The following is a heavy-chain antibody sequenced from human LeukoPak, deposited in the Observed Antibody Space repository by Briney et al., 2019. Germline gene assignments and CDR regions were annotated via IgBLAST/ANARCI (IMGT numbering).Heavy chain of an antibody. D-gene: IGHD6-13*01. CDR2: ISISGSTI. J-gene: IGHJ3*02. CDR3: ARDTAAARDDAFDI. CDR1: GFTFSSYE. Sequence: QSGGSLRLSCAASGFTFSSYEMNWVRQAPGKGLEWVSYISISGSTIYYADSVKGRFTISRDNAKNSLYLQMNSLRAEDTAVYYCARDTAAARDDAFDIWGQGTMVTVSS. V-gene: IGHV3-48*03.